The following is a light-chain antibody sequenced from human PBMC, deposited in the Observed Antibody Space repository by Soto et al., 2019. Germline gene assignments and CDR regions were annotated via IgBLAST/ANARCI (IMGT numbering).Light chain of an antibody. CDR1: ESVTSS. J-gene: IGKJ1*01. V-gene: IGKV3-15*01. Sequence: EIVMTQPPAALSVSPGDRATLFCRASESVTSSLAWYQQKPGQPPRLLIYAASTRATDVPARFSGSGSGTEFTLTISSLQSEDFAVYYCQQYNNWPQTFGQGTKVDNK. CDR2: AAS. CDR3: QQYNNWPQT.